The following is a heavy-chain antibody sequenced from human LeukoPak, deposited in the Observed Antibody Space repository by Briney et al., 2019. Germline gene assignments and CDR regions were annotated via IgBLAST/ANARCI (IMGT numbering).Heavy chain of an antibody. V-gene: IGHV1-2*02. CDR3: ARGEVNYYDSSGLFPGFDY. J-gene: IGHJ4*02. CDR2: INPNSGGT. Sequence: ASVKVSCKASGYTFTSYGISWVRQAPGQGLEWMGWINPNSGGTNYAQKFQGRVTMTRDTSISTAYMELSRLRSDDTAVYYCARGEVNYYDSSGLFPGFDYWGQGTLVTASS. D-gene: IGHD3-22*01. CDR1: GYTFTSYG.